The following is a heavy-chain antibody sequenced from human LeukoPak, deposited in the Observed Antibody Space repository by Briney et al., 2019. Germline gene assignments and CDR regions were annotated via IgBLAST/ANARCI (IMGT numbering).Heavy chain of an antibody. Sequence: SETLSLTCAVYGGSFSGYYWSWIRQPPGKGLEWIGEINHSGSTNYKPSLKSRVTVSVDTSKNQFSLKLSSVTAADTAVYYCARGRGVPKRNHNTGRWFDPWGQGTLVTVSS. CDR2: INHSGST. CDR1: GGSFSGYY. CDR3: ARGRGVPKRNHNTGRWFDP. V-gene: IGHV4-34*01. J-gene: IGHJ5*02. D-gene: IGHD1-14*01.